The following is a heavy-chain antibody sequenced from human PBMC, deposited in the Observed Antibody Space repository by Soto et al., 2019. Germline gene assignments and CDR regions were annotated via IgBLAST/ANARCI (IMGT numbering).Heavy chain of an antibody. V-gene: IGHV3-23*01. CDR1: GFTFTTYV. Sequence: GGSLRLSCAASGFTFTTYVMGWVRQAPGKGLEWVSVIGGSGGSTNYGDSVKGRFTISRDNSKYTLYLQMNSLRAEVTAVYYCARLSGYYYYGMDVWGQGTTVTVSS. CDR2: IGGSGGST. CDR3: ARLSGYYYYGMDV. J-gene: IGHJ6*02. D-gene: IGHD2-15*01.